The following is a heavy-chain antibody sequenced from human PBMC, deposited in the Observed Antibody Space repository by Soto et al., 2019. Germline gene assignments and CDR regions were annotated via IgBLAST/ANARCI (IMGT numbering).Heavy chain of an antibody. Sequence: QVQLQESGPGLVKPSETLSLTCTVSGGSNSTYYWSWIRQPAGKGLEGIGRIYASGSTDYNPSLKSRITMSVDTSRMQFSLNLSSVTAADTAVYYCARAESMGARAFAYWGQGTLVTVSS. CDR1: GGSNSTYY. CDR3: ARAESMGARAFAY. J-gene: IGHJ4*02. D-gene: IGHD6-6*01. V-gene: IGHV4-4*07. CDR2: IYASGST.